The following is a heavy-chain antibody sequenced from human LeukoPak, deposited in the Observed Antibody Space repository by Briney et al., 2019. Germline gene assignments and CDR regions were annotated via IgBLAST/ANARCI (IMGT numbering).Heavy chain of an antibody. D-gene: IGHD1-1*01. CDR3: ARDVGGTRGLQNWFDP. CDR1: GDSVSGNSAA. J-gene: IGHJ5*02. CDR2: TYYRSKWYN. V-gene: IGHV6-1*01. Sequence: SQTLSLTCAISGDSVSGNSAAWNWIRQSPSRGLEWLGRTYYRSKWYNDYAVAVKSRITINRATSKNQFSLQLNSVTPEDTAVYYCARDVGGTRGLQNWFDPWGQGTLVTVSS.